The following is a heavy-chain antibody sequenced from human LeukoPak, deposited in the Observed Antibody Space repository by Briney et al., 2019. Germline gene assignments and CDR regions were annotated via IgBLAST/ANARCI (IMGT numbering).Heavy chain of an antibody. CDR3: AKALRYYYGSGSYPYPLLN. J-gene: IGHJ4*02. Sequence: GGSLRLSCAASGFTFSVYPMSWVRQPPGKGLEWVSVMYTGGGRYYGDSVKGRFTISRDNSKNTLYLQMNSLRAEDTAVYYCAKALRYYYGSGSYPYPLLNWGQGTLVTVSS. D-gene: IGHD3-10*01. CDR1: GFTFSVYP. V-gene: IGHV3-23*03. CDR2: MYTGGGR.